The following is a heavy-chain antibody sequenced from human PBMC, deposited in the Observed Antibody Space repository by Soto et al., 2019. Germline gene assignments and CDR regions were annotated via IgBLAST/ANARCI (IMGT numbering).Heavy chain of an antibody. V-gene: IGHV1-18*01. J-gene: IGHJ3*02. CDR1: GYTFTSYG. Sequence: ASVKVSCKASGYTFTSYGISWVRQAPGQGLEWMGWISAYNGNTNYAQKLQGRVTMTTDTSTCTAYMELRSLGSDDTAVYYCARADGWRDAFDIWGQGTMVTVSS. CDR3: ARADGWRDAFDI. CDR2: ISAYNGNT. D-gene: IGHD6-19*01.